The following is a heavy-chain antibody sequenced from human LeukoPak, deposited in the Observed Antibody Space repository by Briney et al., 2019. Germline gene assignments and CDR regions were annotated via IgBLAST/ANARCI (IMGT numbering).Heavy chain of an antibody. J-gene: IGHJ3*02. D-gene: IGHD2-15*01. Sequence: PSETLSLTCTVSGGSISSSGYYWGWIRQLPGKGLEWIGSIYHSESTYYNPSLKSRVTISVDTSKNQFSLKLSSVTAADTAMYFCARGWQLQSGAFDIWGQGTMVTVSS. CDR2: IYHSEST. CDR1: GGSISSSGYY. V-gene: IGHV4-39*07. CDR3: ARGWQLQSGAFDI.